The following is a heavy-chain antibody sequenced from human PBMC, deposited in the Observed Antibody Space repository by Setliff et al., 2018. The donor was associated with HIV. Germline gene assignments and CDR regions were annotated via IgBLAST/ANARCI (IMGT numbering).Heavy chain of an antibody. Sequence: SETLSLTCSVSGGSISNNDYYWGWIRQSPGKGLEWIGTIFNSGSSYYNPSLESRVAISVDTSQNQFSLGLRSVTAADTAVYYCARHPLTDWYFDLWGRGTLVTVSS. D-gene: IGHD7-27*01. V-gene: IGHV4-39*01. J-gene: IGHJ2*01. CDR3: ARHPLTDWYFDL. CDR1: GGSISNNDYY. CDR2: IFNSGSS.